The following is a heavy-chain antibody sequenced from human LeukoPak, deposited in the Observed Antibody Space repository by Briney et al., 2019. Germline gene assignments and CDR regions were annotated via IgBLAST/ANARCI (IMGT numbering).Heavy chain of an antibody. CDR2: IHASENT. Sequence: SETLSLTCTFSGGSINNFYWSWIRQPAGKGLEWIGRIHASENTNYNPSLKSRVTMSVDTSKNQFSMKLSSVTAADTAVYYCARGSNYYGSGSAYYYYMDVWGKGTTVTVSS. J-gene: IGHJ6*03. D-gene: IGHD3-10*01. V-gene: IGHV4-4*07. CDR3: ARGSNYYGSGSAYYYYMDV. CDR1: GGSINNFY.